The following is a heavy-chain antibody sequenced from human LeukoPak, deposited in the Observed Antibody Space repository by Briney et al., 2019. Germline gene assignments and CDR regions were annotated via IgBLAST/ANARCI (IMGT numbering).Heavy chain of an antibody. Sequence: PSETLSLTCTVSGGSISSSSYYWGWIRQPPGKGLEWIGSIYYSGSTYYNPSLKSRVTISVDTSKNQFSLKLSSVTAADTAIYYCGRGEYYYYYYYMDVWGKGTTATVSS. CDR2: IYYSGST. V-gene: IGHV4-39*01. CDR1: GGSISSSSYY. J-gene: IGHJ6*03. CDR3: GRGEYYYYYYYMDV. D-gene: IGHD2/OR15-2a*01.